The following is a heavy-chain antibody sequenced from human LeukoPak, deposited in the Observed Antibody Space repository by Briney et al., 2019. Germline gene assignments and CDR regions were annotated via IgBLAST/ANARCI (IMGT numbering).Heavy chain of an antibody. CDR3: ARDGNYDYWSAQSAGDGMDV. D-gene: IGHD3-3*01. CDR2: ISESGGST. CDR1: GFTFSTSA. J-gene: IGHJ6*02. Sequence: GGSLRLSCVVSGFTFSTSAMSWVRQAPGKGLEWVSGISESGGSTYYADSVKGRFTSSRDNSKNTLYLQMNILRAEDTAVYYCARDGNYDYWSAQSAGDGMDVWGQGTTVTVSS. V-gene: IGHV3-23*01.